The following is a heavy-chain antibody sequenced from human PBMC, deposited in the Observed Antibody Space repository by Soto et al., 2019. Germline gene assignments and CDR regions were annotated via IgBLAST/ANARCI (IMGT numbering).Heavy chain of an antibody. CDR2: IKQDGSEI. D-gene: IGHD6-19*01. CDR3: ARGSSSAWHLYIDN. J-gene: IGHJ4*02. Sequence: EVRLVESGGDLVQPGGSLRLSCTASGFTFSNYWMSWVRQAPGKGLEWAASIKQDGSEIYYADSVKGRFTISRDNAKNSLFLQMIGLRAEDTAAYFCARGSSSAWHLYIDNWGQGTLVTVSS. CDR1: GFTFSNYW. V-gene: IGHV3-7*01.